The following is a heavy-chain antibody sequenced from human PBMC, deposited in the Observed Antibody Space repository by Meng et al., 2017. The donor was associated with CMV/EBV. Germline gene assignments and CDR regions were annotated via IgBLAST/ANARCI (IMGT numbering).Heavy chain of an antibody. CDR2: IYYSGST. J-gene: IGHJ4*02. CDR1: GGSISSGDYY. D-gene: IGHD3-3*01. Sequence: LQASGTGLVTPSQTRSITCTVSGGSISSGDYYWSWMRQPPGKGLEWIGYIYYSGSTYYNPSLKSRVTISVDTSKNQFSLKLSSVTAADTAVYYCARDNRRGGVDYWGQGTLVTVSS. V-gene: IGHV4-30-4*08. CDR3: ARDNRRGGVDY.